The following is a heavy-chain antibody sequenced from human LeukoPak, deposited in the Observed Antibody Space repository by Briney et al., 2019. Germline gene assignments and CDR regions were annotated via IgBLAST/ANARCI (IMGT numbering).Heavy chain of an antibody. CDR2: INSDGSST. CDR3: ARVSLYYYDSSGYQDAFDI. CDR1: GFTFSSYW. J-gene: IGHJ3*02. Sequence: GGSLRLSCAVSGFTFSSYWMHWVRQAPGKGLVWVSRINSDGSSTSYADSVKGRFTISRDNAKNTLYLQMNSLRAEDTAVYYCARVSLYYYDSSGYQDAFDIWGQGTMVTVSS. V-gene: IGHV3-74*01. D-gene: IGHD3-22*01.